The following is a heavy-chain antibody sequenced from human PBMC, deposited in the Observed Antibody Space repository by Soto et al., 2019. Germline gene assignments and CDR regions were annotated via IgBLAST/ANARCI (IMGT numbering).Heavy chain of an antibody. V-gene: IGHV3-48*04. CDR2: ISGSGGSI. CDR1: GFTFSSYS. Sequence: GGSLRLSCAASGFTFSSYSMNWVRQAPGKGLEWVSYISGSGGSIFYADSVKGRFTISRDNSKNALYLQVNSLRAEDTAVYYCAKIIDAGGIDYWGQGTLVTVSS. D-gene: IGHD6-13*01. CDR3: AKIIDAGGIDY. J-gene: IGHJ4*02.